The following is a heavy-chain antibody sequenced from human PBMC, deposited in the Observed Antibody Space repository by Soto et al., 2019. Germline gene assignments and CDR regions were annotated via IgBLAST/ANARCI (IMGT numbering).Heavy chain of an antibody. CDR1: GGSISSSSYY. J-gene: IGHJ4*02. V-gene: IGHV4-39*01. D-gene: IGHD6-13*01. CDR2: VHYSGST. CDR3: ARRLFSSTWPSYFDS. Sequence: QLQLQESGPGLVKPSETLSLTCTVSGGSISSSSYYWGWIRQPPGKGLEWIGCVHYSGSTYYNPSLRGLVASSLDTSKNQVSLRVSSVTAADTAVYYCARRLFSSTWPSYFDSWGQGTLVTVSS.